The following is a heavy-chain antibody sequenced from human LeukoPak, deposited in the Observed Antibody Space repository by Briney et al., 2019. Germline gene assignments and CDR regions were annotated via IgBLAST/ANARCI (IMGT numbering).Heavy chain of an antibody. CDR3: ARDLYYYGSGSYGY. CDR2: ISAYNGNT. CDR1: GYTFTSYG. Sequence: AAPVKVSCKASGYTFTSYGISWVRQAPGQGLEWMGWISAYNGNTNYAQKLQGRVTMTTDTSTSTAYMELRSLRSDDTAVYYCARDLYYYGSGSYGYWGQGTLVTVSS. D-gene: IGHD3-10*01. V-gene: IGHV1-18*01. J-gene: IGHJ4*02.